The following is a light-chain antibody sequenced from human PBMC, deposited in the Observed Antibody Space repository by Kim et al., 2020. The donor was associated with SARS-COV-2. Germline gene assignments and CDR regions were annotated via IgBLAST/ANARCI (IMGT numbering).Light chain of an antibody. CDR2: GTI. Sequence: EIVLTQSPGTVSLSPGERVTLSCRASQTIDMNFLAWYQQKPGQAPRLLIYGTITRATGIPDRFRGRGSGTEFTLTISRLEPEDFAIYYCQQYETSSWTFGQGTKVDIK. CDR3: QQYETSSWT. V-gene: IGKV3-20*01. CDR1: QTIDMNF. J-gene: IGKJ1*01.